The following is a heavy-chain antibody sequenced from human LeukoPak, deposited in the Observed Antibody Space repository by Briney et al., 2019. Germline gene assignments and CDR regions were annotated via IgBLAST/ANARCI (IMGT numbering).Heavy chain of an antibody. Sequence: GGSLRLSCAASGFTFSSYAMSWVREAPGKGLEWGSAISGSGGSTYYADSVKGRFTISRDNSKNTLYLQMNSLRAEDTAVYYCAKASLGYYYGSGSSILEACFDYWGQGTLVTVSS. V-gene: IGHV3-23*01. CDR1: GFTFSSYA. D-gene: IGHD3-10*01. J-gene: IGHJ4*02. CDR2: ISGSGGST. CDR3: AKASLGYYYGSGSSILEACFDY.